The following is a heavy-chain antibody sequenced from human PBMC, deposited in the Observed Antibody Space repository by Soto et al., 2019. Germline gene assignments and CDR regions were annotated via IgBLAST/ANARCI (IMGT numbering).Heavy chain of an antibody. CDR3: ARWSYLDY. J-gene: IGHJ4*02. CDR2: ISGSDGKT. Sequence: DVQLWESGGGLVQPGGSLRLSCAASGFSFGSYALSWVRHAPGKGLEWVSTISGSDGKTFYADSVKGRFSFSRDTSQSTLYLQMNSLRADDTAMYYCARWSYLDYWGQGTRVTVSS. CDR1: GFSFGSYA. V-gene: IGHV3-23*01. D-gene: IGHD3-3*01.